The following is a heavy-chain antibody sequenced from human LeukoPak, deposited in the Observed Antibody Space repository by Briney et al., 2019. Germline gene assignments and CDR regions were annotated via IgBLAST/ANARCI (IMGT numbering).Heavy chain of an antibody. Sequence: GGSLRLSCAAPGFTFSDYYMSWISQAPGKGLEWVSYISSSGSTIYYADSVKRRFTISRDNAKNSLYLQMNSLRAEDTAVYYCARSGYSYGYVWFDLWGQGTLVTVSS. CDR2: ISSSGSTI. J-gene: IGHJ5*02. CDR3: ARSGYSYGYVWFDL. V-gene: IGHV3-11*04. CDR1: GFTFSDYY. D-gene: IGHD5-18*01.